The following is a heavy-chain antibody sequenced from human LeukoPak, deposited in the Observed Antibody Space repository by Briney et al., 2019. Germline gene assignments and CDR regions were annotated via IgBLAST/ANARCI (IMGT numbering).Heavy chain of an antibody. V-gene: IGHV3-7*04. CDR1: GFTVSNNF. Sequence: GGSLRLSCAASGFTVSNNFLTWVRQAPGKGLEWVANIKQDGSKKSYVDSVKGRFTISRDNAKNSLYLQMNSLRAEDTAIYYCTRVGYIDEGIDYWGQGTLVTVSS. J-gene: IGHJ4*02. D-gene: IGHD5-24*01. CDR2: IKQDGSKK. CDR3: TRVGYIDEGIDY.